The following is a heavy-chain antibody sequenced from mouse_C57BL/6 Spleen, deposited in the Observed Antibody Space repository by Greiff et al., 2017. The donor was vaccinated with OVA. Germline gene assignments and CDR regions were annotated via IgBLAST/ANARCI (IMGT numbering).Heavy chain of an antibody. CDR3: ARKDITTVIAHYFDY. CDR1: GYTFTSYG. Sequence: QVQLQQSGAELARPGASVKLSCKASGYTFTSYGMSWVKQRTGQGLEWIGGIYPGGGNTDYNEKFKGKATLTADKSSSTAYMELRSLTSGDSAVYFCARKDITTVIAHYFDYWGQGTTLTVSS. J-gene: IGHJ2*01. CDR2: IYPGGGNT. D-gene: IGHD1-1*01. V-gene: IGHV1-81*01.